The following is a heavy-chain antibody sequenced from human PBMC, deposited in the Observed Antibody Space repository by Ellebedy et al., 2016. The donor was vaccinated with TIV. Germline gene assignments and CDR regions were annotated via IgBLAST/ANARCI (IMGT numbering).Heavy chain of an antibody. CDR2: ISISGGDT. J-gene: IGHJ4*02. D-gene: IGHD6-13*01. V-gene: IGHV3-23*01. CDR3: AEEWPSYSSSFGY. CDR1: GFTVSNNY. Sequence: GESLKISCEVSGFTVSNNYMTWVRQALGKGLEWVSGISISGGDTYYVDSVKGRFTISRDNSENTLYLQMNSLRAEDTAVYYCAEEWPSYSSSFGYWGQGTLVTVSS.